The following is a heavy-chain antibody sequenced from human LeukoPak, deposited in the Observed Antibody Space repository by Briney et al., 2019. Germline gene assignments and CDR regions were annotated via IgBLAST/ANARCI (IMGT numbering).Heavy chain of an antibody. V-gene: IGHV3-74*01. Sequence: GGSLRLSCAASGFTFSSYWMHWVRQAPGKGLVWVSRINTDGSSTSYADSVKGRFTISRGNAKNTLYLQMNSLRAEDTAVYYCASITGTTALGDWGQGTLVTVSS. CDR2: INTDGSST. J-gene: IGHJ4*02. CDR1: GFTFSSYW. CDR3: ASITGTTALGD. D-gene: IGHD1-20*01.